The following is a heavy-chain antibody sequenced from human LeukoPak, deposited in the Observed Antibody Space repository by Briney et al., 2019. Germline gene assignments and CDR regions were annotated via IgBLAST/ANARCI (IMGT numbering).Heavy chain of an antibody. D-gene: IGHD6-6*01. Sequence: ASVKVSCKASGYTFTSYGISWVRQAPGQGLEWMGWISAYNGNTNYAQKLQGRVTMTTNTSTSTAYMELRSLRSDDTAVYYCAREEYSSSSGPPDYWGQGTLVTVSS. CDR2: ISAYNGNT. V-gene: IGHV1-18*01. CDR3: AREEYSSSSGPPDY. J-gene: IGHJ4*02. CDR1: GYTFTSYG.